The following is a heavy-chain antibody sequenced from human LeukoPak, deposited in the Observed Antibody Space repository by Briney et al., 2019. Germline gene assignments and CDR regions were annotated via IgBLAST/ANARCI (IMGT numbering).Heavy chain of an antibody. J-gene: IGHJ4*02. CDR3: ARVDYGDYVRIFDY. CDR1: GGSISSGGDY. Sequence: SQTLSLTCTVSGGSISSGGDYWSWIRQHPGKGLEWLGYIYYSGSTYYNPSLKSRVPISVDTSKNQFSLKLSSVTAADTAVYYCARVDYGDYVRIFDYWGQGTLVTVSS. CDR2: IYYSGST. V-gene: IGHV4-31*03. D-gene: IGHD4-17*01.